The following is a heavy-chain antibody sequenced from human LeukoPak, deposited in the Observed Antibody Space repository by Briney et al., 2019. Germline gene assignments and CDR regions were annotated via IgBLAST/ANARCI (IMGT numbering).Heavy chain of an antibody. Sequence: GSLRLSCAAYGFTFSTYAMSWVRQAPGKGLEWLSTIGGGGRDTFYADSVKGRFTVSRDNSKNTLYLQMSSLRAEDTAVYFCAKNRGANYYNYYMDVWGKGTTVTVSS. CDR2: IGGGGRDT. J-gene: IGHJ6*03. D-gene: IGHD4/OR15-4a*01. CDR3: AKNRGANYYNYYMDV. CDR1: GFTFSTYA. V-gene: IGHV3-23*01.